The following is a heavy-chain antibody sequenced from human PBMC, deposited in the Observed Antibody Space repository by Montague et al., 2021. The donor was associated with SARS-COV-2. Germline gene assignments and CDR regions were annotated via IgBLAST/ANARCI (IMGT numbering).Heavy chain of an antibody. CDR2: IYCSGST. Sequence: TLSLTCTVSGGSISSGGYYWSWIRQHPGKGLEWIGYIYCSGSTYYNPSLKGRVTISVDTSKNQFSLKLSSVTAADTAVYYCARARITMIVVVNAFDIWGQGTMVTVSS. CDR3: ARARITMIVVVNAFDI. D-gene: IGHD3-22*01. CDR1: GGSISSGGYY. V-gene: IGHV4-31*03. J-gene: IGHJ3*02.